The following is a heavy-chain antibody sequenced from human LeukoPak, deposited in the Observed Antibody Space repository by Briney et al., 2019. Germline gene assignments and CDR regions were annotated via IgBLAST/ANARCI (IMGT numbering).Heavy chain of an antibody. CDR3: ARVGPGPYYYYYMDV. V-gene: IGHV4-4*02. CDR1: GGSISSSNW. CDR2: THHSGSS. J-gene: IGHJ6*03. Sequence: SETLSLTCAVSGGSISSSNWWSWVRQPPGKGLEWIGETHHSGSSNYNPPLKSRVTISVDKSKNQFSLKLSSVTAADTAVYYCARVGPGPYYYYYMDVWGKGTTVTVSS.